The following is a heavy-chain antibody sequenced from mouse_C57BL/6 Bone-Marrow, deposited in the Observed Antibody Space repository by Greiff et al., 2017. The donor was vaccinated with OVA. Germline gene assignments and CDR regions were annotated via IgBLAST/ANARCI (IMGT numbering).Heavy chain of an antibody. CDR1: GFSLTSYG. J-gene: IGHJ4*01. D-gene: IGHD3-1*01. CDR3: AKKRGSGAMDY. V-gene: IGHV2-5*01. Sequence: VKVVESGPGLVQPSQSLSITCTVSGFSLTSYGVHWVRQSPGKGLEWLGVIWRGGSTDYNAAFMSRLSITKDNSKSQVFFKMNSLQADDTAIYYCAKKRGSGAMDYWGQGTSVTVSS. CDR2: IWRGGST.